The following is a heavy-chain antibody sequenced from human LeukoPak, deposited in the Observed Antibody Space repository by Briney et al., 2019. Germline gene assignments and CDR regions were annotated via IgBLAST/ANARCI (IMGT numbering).Heavy chain of an antibody. CDR1: GGSISSYY. Sequence: SETLSLTCTVSGGSISSYYWSWFRQPPGKRLEWIGSIYHSGSTNYNPSLKSRVTILIDTSKTQFSLKVRSVTAADTAVYYCAREYSSSWGLNYYYMDVWGKGTTVTVSS. J-gene: IGHJ6*03. CDR2: IYHSGST. D-gene: IGHD6-13*01. V-gene: IGHV4-59*01. CDR3: AREYSSSWGLNYYYMDV.